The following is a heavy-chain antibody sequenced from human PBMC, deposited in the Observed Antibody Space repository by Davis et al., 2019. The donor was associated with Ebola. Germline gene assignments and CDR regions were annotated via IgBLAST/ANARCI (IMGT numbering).Heavy chain of an antibody. V-gene: IGHV3-30*04. J-gene: IGHJ6*04. CDR1: GFTFSSYA. CDR3: AKAGDCSSTSCYAGIGVYYYGMDV. CDR2: ISYDGSNK. Sequence: PGGSLRLSCAASGFTFSSYAMHWVRQAPGKGLEWVAVISYDGSNKYYADSVKGRFTISRDNSKNTLYLQMNSLRAEDTAVYYCAKAGDCSSTSCYAGIGVYYYGMDVWGKGTTVTVSS. D-gene: IGHD2-2*01.